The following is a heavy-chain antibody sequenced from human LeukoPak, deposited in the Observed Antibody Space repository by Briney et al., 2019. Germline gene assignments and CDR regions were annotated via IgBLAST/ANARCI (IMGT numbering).Heavy chain of an antibody. Sequence: PGGSLRLSCAASGFTFSSYAMHWVRQAPGKGLEWVAVVSYDGSNKYYADSVKGRFTISRDNSKNTLYLQMNSLRAEDTAVYYCARELRRDYDYYYYYGMDVWGQGTTVTVSS. CDR3: ARELRRDYDYYYYYGMDV. CDR2: VSYDGSNK. CDR1: GFTFSSYA. J-gene: IGHJ6*02. V-gene: IGHV3-30-3*01. D-gene: IGHD4-17*01.